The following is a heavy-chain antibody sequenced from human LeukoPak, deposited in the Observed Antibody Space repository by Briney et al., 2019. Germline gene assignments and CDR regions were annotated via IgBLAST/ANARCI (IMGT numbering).Heavy chain of an antibody. CDR1: AYTFTSYY. CDR2: INPSGGST. V-gene: IGHV1-46*01. Sequence: ASVKVSCKASAYTFTSYYMHWVRQAPGQGLEWMGIINPSGGSTSYAQKFQGRVTMTRDTSTSTVYMELSSLRSEDTAVYYCARDGRVVVAATLGFDYWGQGTLVTVSS. D-gene: IGHD2-15*01. J-gene: IGHJ4*02. CDR3: ARDGRVVVAATLGFDY.